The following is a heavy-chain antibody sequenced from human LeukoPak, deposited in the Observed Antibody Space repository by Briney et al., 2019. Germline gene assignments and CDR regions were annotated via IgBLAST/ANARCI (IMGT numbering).Heavy chain of an antibody. Sequence: SVKVSCKASGGTFSSYAISWVRQAPGQGLEWMGGIIPICGTANYAQKFQGRVTITTDESTSTAYMELSSLRSEDTAVYYCASVRGYCSSTSCYDTRYYYYYYMDVWGKGTTLTVSS. CDR1: GGTFSSYA. CDR2: IIPICGTA. D-gene: IGHD2-2*01. J-gene: IGHJ6*03. V-gene: IGHV1-69*05. CDR3: ASVRGYCSSTSCYDTRYYYYYYMDV.